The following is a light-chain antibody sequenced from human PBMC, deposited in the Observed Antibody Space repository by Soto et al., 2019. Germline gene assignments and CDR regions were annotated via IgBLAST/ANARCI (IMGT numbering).Light chain of an antibody. CDR1: SRDIGAYDY. Sequence: QSALTQPASVSGSPGQSVTISCTGTSRDIGAYDYVSWYQQHPGGVPKLLIYDVSSRPSGVSSRFSGSKSGNTASLTISGLQADDESHYYCAAWDDSLNGRVVFGGGTKLTVL. CDR3: AAWDDSLNGRVV. V-gene: IGLV2-14*03. J-gene: IGLJ2*01. CDR2: DVS.